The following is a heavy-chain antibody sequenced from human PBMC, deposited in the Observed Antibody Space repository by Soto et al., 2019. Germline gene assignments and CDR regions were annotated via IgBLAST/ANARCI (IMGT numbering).Heavy chain of an antibody. Sequence: GESLTISCGTSGYRFTPYGIAWVRQMPGKGLEWMGIIFASDSDTRYSPSFQGQVTISADRSTSTVFLQWASLKASDTAVYFCARKDKSGYLNWFDPWGQGTLVTISS. CDR3: ARKDKSGYLNWFDP. D-gene: IGHD3-22*01. V-gene: IGHV5-51*01. CDR2: IFASDSDT. J-gene: IGHJ5*02. CDR1: GYRFTPYG.